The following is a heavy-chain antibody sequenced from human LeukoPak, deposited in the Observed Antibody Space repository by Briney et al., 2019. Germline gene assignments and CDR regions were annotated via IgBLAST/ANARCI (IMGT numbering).Heavy chain of an antibody. CDR3: ARGGLLEGDYYDSTDEGGKYYFDY. Sequence: PGGSLRLSCAASGFTVSSNYMSWVRQAPGKGLEWVSVIYSGGSTYYADSVKGRFTISSDNSKNTLYLQMNSLRAEDTAVYYCARGGLLEGDYYDSTDEGGKYYFDYWGQGTLVTVSS. CDR1: GFTVSSNY. CDR2: IYSGGST. D-gene: IGHD3-22*01. V-gene: IGHV3-53*01. J-gene: IGHJ4*02.